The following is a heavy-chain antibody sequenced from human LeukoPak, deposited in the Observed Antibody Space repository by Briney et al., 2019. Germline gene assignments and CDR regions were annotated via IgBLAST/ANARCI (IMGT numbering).Heavy chain of an antibody. J-gene: IGHJ5*02. CDR1: GGTFSSYA. CDR2: IIPILGIA. V-gene: IGHV1-69*04. Sequence: SSETVSCKSSGGTFSSYAISWVRQAPRQGLERMGRIIPILGIANYAQKCQGRVTITSDKSTSTAYLELSSLRSEDTAVFYCAICPVVGIDRHYWFDPWGQGTLVTVSS. D-gene: IGHD2-21*01. CDR3: AICPVVGIDRHYWFDP.